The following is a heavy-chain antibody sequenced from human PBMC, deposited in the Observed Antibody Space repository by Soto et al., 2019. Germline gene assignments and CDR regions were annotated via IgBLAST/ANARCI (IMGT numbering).Heavy chain of an antibody. Sequence: SETLSLTCTVSGGSISSYSWGWIRQPPGKTLEWIGTIYYHGNTYSNPSLKSRVTISVDTSNNQLSLKLRSVTAADTAVYYCARHDGFSSGWIFDYWGHGTLVTVSS. CDR3: ARHDGFSSGWIFDY. V-gene: IGHV4-39*01. D-gene: IGHD6-19*01. CDR2: IYYHGNT. CDR1: GGSISSYS. J-gene: IGHJ4*01.